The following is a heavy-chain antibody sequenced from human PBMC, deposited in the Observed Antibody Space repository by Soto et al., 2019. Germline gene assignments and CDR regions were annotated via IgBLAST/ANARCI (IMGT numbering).Heavy chain of an antibody. CDR2: INHSGST. CDR1: GGSFSGYY. V-gene: IGHV4-34*01. D-gene: IGHD6-13*01. J-gene: IGHJ6*02. CDR3: ARGDRIAAPYGMDV. Sequence: XATLTLTCAVYGGSFSGYYWSWIRQPPGKGLEWIGEINHSGSTNYNPSLKSRVTISVDTSKNQFSLKLSSVTAADTAVYYCARGDRIAAPYGMDVWGQGTKVTVSS.